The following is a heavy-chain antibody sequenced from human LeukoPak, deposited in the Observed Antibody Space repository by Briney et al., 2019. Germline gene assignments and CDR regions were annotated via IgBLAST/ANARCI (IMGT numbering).Heavy chain of an antibody. D-gene: IGHD2-15*01. CDR1: GFTFDDHG. Sequence: TGGSLRLSCAASGFTFDDHGMHWVRQAPGKGLEWVAFIRYDGSNKYYADSVKGRFTISRDNSKNTLYLQMNSLRVEDTAVYYCVPLKGDIAVVVYWGQGTLVTVSS. V-gene: IGHV3-30*02. CDR2: IRYDGSNK. J-gene: IGHJ4*02. CDR3: VPLKGDIAVVVY.